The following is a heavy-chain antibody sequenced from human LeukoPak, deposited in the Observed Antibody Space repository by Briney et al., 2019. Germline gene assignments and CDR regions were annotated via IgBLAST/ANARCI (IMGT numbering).Heavy chain of an antibody. CDR1: GFTFSSYA. CDR2: ISGSGGST. D-gene: IGHD6-6*01. V-gene: IGHV3-23*01. Sequence: GGSLRLSCAAPGFTFSSYAMSWVRQAPGEGLEWVSAISGSGGSTYYADSVKGRFTISRDNSKNTLYLQMNSLRAEDTAVYYCAKDRYSSSSPFDYWGQGTLVTVSS. J-gene: IGHJ4*02. CDR3: AKDRYSSSSPFDY.